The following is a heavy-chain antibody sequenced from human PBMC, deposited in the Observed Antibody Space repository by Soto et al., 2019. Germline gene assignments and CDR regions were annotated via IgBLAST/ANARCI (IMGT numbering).Heavy chain of an antibody. CDR2: IIPMFGRA. Sequence: QVQLVQSGAEVKKPGSSVKVSCKASGGTFSRLAISWVRQAPGQGLEWMGGIIPMFGRANYAQKFQGRVTINADESTSTGYKELSSLKSEDTAVYYCATTVEMATLTSFDYWGQGTLVTVSS. CDR3: ATTVEMATLTSFDY. V-gene: IGHV1-69*01. J-gene: IGHJ4*02. CDR1: GGTFSRLA.